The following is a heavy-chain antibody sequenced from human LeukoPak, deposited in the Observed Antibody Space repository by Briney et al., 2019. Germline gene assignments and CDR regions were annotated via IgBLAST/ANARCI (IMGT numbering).Heavy chain of an antibody. Sequence: GRSLRLSCAASGFTFSSYGMHWVRQAPGKGLEWVAVISYDGSNKYYADSVKGRFTISRDNSKNTLYLQMNSLRAEDTAVYYCAKVREYGSGSYAPFDYWGQGTLVTVSS. J-gene: IGHJ4*02. CDR1: GFTFSSYG. CDR2: ISYDGSNK. D-gene: IGHD3-10*01. CDR3: AKVREYGSGSYAPFDY. V-gene: IGHV3-30*18.